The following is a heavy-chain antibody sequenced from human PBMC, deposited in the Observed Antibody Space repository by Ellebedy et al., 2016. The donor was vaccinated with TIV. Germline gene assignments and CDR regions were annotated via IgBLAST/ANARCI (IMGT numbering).Heavy chain of an antibody. CDR1: GFTFNTYS. Sequence: GESLKISCAASGFTFNTYSMNWVRQAPGKGLEWISFISSSSSTIYYADSVKGRFTISRDNAKNSLYLQMNSLRAEDTAVYYCARGGALDYWGQGTPVTVSS. J-gene: IGHJ4*02. CDR3: ARGGALDY. CDR2: ISSSSSTI. V-gene: IGHV3-48*04.